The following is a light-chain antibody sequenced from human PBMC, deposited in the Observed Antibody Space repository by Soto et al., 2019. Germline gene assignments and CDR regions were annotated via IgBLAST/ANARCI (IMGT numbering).Light chain of an antibody. J-gene: IGKJ1*01. CDR1: QGISNY. CDR2: AAS. Sequence: DIPMTQSPSSLSASVRDRVTITCRASQGISNYLAWYQQKPGKVPKLLIYAASTLQSGVPSRFSDSGSGTDFTLTISSLQPEDVATYYCQKYDSAPWTFGQGTKVEIK. CDR3: QKYDSAPWT. V-gene: IGKV1-27*01.